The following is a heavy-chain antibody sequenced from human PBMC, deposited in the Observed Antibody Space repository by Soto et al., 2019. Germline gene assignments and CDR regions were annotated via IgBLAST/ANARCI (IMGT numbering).Heavy chain of an antibody. CDR3: AKGATDTIVPAYYYYYGMDV. D-gene: IGHD2-2*01. Sequence: PGGSLRLSCAASGFTFSSYAMSWVRQAPGKGLEWVSAISGSGGSTYYADSVKGRFTISRDNSKNTLYLQMNSLRAEDTAVYYCAKGATDTIVPAYYYYYGMDVWGQGTTVIVSS. J-gene: IGHJ6*02. V-gene: IGHV3-23*01. CDR1: GFTFSSYA. CDR2: ISGSGGST.